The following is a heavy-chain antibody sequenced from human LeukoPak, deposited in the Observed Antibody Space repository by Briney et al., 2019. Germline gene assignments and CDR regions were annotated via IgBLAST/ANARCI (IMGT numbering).Heavy chain of an antibody. V-gene: IGHV4-39*07. J-gene: IGHJ3*02. CDR3: AREAFEDTAMVWALDI. D-gene: IGHD5-18*01. CDR2: IYYSGST. Sequence: SETLSLTCTVSGGSISSSSYYWGWIRQPPGKGLEWIGSIYYSGSTNYNPSLKSRVTISVDTSKNQFSLKLSSVTAADTAVYYCAREAFEDTAMVWALDIWGQGTMVTVSS. CDR1: GGSISSSSYY.